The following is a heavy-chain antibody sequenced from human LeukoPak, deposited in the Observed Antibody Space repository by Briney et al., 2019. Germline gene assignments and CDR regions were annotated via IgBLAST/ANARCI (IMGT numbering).Heavy chain of an antibody. D-gene: IGHD1-1*01. V-gene: IGHV4-34*01. Sequence: SETLSLTCAVYGGSFSGYYWSWIRQPPGKGLEWIGEINHSGSTNYNPSLKSRVTISVDTSKNQFSLKLTSVTAADTAVYYCARADNLNAFDYWGQGTLLTVSS. CDR2: INHSGST. CDR1: GGSFSGYY. CDR3: ARADNLNAFDY. J-gene: IGHJ4*02.